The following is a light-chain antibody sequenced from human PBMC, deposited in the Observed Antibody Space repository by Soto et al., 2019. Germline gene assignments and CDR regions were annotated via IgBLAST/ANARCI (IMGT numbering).Light chain of an antibody. CDR3: SSYTSSSTYV. CDR1: SSDVGAYNY. CDR2: EVS. J-gene: IGLJ1*01. V-gene: IGLV2-14*01. Sequence: QPALAQPASVSGSPGQSITISCTGTSSDVGAYNYVSWYQQHPGKVPKLMIYEVSNRPSGVSNRFSGSKFGNTASLTISGLQAEDEADYYCSSYTSSSTYVFGTGTKVTVL.